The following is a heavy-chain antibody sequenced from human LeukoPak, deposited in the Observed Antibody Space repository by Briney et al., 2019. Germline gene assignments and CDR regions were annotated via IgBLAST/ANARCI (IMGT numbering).Heavy chain of an antibody. CDR2: IYYSGST. V-gene: IGHV4-39*01. D-gene: IGHD3-22*01. Sequence: SETLSLTCTVSGGSISSGSYYWGWVRQPPGKGLEWIGSIYYSGSTYYNPSLKSRVTISVDTSKNQFSLKLSSVTAADTAVYYCARLGGDSSGYYALQAFDIWGQGTMVTVSS. J-gene: IGHJ3*02. CDR1: GGSISSGSYY. CDR3: ARLGGDSSGYYALQAFDI.